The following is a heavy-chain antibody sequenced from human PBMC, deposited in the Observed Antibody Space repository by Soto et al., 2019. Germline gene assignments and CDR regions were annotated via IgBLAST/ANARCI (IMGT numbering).Heavy chain of an antibody. V-gene: IGHV3-9*01. D-gene: IGHD2-2*01. CDR1: GFTFDDYA. CDR2: ISWNSGSI. Sequence: GGSLRLSCAASGFTFDDYAMHWVRQAPGKGLEWVSGISWNSGSIGYADSVKGRFTISRDNAKNSLYLQMNSLRAEDTALYYCAKDRNPDIVVVPAATPLDYWGQGTLVTVSS. CDR3: AKDRNPDIVVVPAATPLDY. J-gene: IGHJ4*02.